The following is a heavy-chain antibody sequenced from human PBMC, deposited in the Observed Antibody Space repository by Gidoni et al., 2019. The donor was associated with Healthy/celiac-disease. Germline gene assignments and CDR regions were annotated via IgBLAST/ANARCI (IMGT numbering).Heavy chain of an antibody. CDR3: AKVSGYYDILTGYYEFDY. Sequence: EVQLLESGGGLVQPGGSLRLSCAASGFTFSSYAMSWVRQAPGKGLEWVSAISGSGGSTYYADSVKGRFTISRDNSKNTLYLQMNSLRAEDTAVYYCAKVSGYYDILTGYYEFDYWGQGTLVTVSS. J-gene: IGHJ4*02. CDR1: GFTFSSYA. V-gene: IGHV3-23*01. D-gene: IGHD3-9*01. CDR2: ISGSGGST.